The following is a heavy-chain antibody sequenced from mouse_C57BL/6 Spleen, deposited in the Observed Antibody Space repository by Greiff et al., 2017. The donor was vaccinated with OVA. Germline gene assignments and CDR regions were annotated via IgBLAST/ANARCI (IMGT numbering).Heavy chain of an antibody. CDR3: ARQGGY. CDR2: ISNGGGST. CDR1: GFTFSDYY. J-gene: IGHJ3*01. Sequence: EVKLVESGGGLVQPGGSLKLSCAASGFTFSDYYMYWVRQTPEKRLEWVAYISNGGGSTYYPDTVKGRFTISRDNAKNTLYLQMSRLKSEDTAMYYCARQGGYWGQGTLVTVSA. V-gene: IGHV5-12*01.